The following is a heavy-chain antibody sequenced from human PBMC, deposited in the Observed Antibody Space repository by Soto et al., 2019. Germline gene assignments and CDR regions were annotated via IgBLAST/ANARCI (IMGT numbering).Heavy chain of an antibody. Sequence: QVQLVESGGGVVQPGRSLRLSCAASGFTFSSYGMHWVRQAPGKGLEWVAVIWYDGSNKYYADSVKGRFTISRDNSKNTLYLQMNSLRAEDTAVYYCARGEDIVVTIYYYSMDVWGQGTTVTVSS. V-gene: IGHV3-33*01. CDR1: GFTFSSYG. CDR3: ARGEDIVVTIYYYSMDV. D-gene: IGHD5-12*01. J-gene: IGHJ6*02. CDR2: IWYDGSNK.